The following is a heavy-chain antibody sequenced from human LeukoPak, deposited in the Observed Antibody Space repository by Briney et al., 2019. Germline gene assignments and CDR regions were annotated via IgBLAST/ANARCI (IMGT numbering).Heavy chain of an antibody. J-gene: IGHJ6*04. CDR3: ASVHYYGSGRPHYYYYYGMDV. D-gene: IGHD3-10*01. Sequence: SETLSLTCAVYGGSFSGYYWSWIRQPPGKGLEWIGEINHSGSTNYNPSLKSRVTISVDTSKNQFSLKLSPVTASDTAVYYCASVHYYGSGRPHYYYYYGMDVWGKGTTVTVSS. CDR2: INHSGST. CDR1: GGSFSGYY. V-gene: IGHV4-34*01.